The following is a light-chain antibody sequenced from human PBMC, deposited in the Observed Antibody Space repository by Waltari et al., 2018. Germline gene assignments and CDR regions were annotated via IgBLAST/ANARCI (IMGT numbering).Light chain of an antibody. J-gene: IGLJ2*01. CDR3: NSYSTTSAPVV. Sequence: QSALTQPASVSGSPGQSITIPCPGTNRDVCGYDYVSRYQQHAGQAPKLVIYDVSNRPSGVSNRFSGSKSGNTASLTIAGLQAEDEANYYCNSYSTTSAPVVFGGGTTLTVL. CDR2: DVS. CDR1: NRDVCGYDY. V-gene: IGLV2-14*03.